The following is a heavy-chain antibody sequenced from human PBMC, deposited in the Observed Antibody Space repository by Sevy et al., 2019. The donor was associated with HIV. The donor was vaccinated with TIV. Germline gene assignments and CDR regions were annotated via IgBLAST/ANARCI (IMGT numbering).Heavy chain of an antibody. CDR3: ASSGDYRYFDY. CDR1: GFTFSSYA. Sequence: GGSLRLSCAASGFTFSSYAMSWVRQAPGKGLEWVSAISGSGGSTYYADSVKGRFTISRDNSKNTQYLQMNSLRAEDTAVYYCASSGDYRYFDYWGQGTLVTVSS. V-gene: IGHV3-23*01. J-gene: IGHJ4*02. CDR2: ISGSGGST. D-gene: IGHD4-17*01.